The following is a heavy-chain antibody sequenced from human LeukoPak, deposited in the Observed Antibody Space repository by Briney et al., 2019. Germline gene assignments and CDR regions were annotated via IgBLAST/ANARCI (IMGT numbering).Heavy chain of an antibody. CDR2: IYAGGST. CDR1: GFTVSSYY. Sequence: GGSLRLSCAASGFTVSSYYMSWVRQAPGKGLEWVSDIYAGGSTYYADSVEGRFTISRDISKNTLYLQMNNLRAEDTAVYYCARGVGYADYPFDYWGQGTLVTVSA. D-gene: IGHD4-17*01. V-gene: IGHV3-66*01. CDR3: ARGVGYADYPFDY. J-gene: IGHJ4*02.